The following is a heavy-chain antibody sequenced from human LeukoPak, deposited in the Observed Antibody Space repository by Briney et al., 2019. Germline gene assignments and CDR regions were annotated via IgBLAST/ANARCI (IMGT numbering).Heavy chain of an antibody. CDR2: ISGSGGST. V-gene: IGHV3-23*01. Sequence: GGSLRLPCAASGFTFSSYAMSWVRQAPGKGLEWVSAISGSGGSTYYADSVKGRFTISRDNTKNTLYLQMNSLRAEDTAVYYCATTWSSWSVFDYWGQGTLVTVSS. J-gene: IGHJ4*02. D-gene: IGHD6-13*01. CDR1: GFTFSSYA. CDR3: ATTWSSWSVFDY.